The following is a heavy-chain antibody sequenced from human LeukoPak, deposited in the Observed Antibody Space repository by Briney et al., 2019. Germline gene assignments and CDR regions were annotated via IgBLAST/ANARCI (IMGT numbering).Heavy chain of an antibody. Sequence: ASVKVSCKVSGYTLTELSMHWVRQAPGKGLEWMGGFDPEDGETIYAQKFQGRVTMTEDTTTDTAYMELSSLRSEDTAVYYCATTYSGYDSLLDYWGQGTLVTVSS. V-gene: IGHV1-24*01. J-gene: IGHJ4*02. D-gene: IGHD5-12*01. CDR3: ATTYSGYDSLLDY. CDR1: GYTLTELS. CDR2: FDPEDGET.